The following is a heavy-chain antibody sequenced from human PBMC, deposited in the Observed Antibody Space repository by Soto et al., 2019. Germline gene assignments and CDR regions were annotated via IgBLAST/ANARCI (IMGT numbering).Heavy chain of an antibody. Sequence: SSETLSLTCTVSGGSISSGGYYWSWIRQHPGKGLEWIGYIYYSGSTYYNPSLKSRVTISVDTSKNQFSLKLSSVTAADTAVYYCGRKGGGGYYYYGMDVWGQGTTVTVSS. J-gene: IGHJ6*02. CDR2: IYYSGST. D-gene: IGHD3-16*01. CDR3: GRKGGGGYYYYGMDV. V-gene: IGHV4-31*03. CDR1: GGSISSGGYY.